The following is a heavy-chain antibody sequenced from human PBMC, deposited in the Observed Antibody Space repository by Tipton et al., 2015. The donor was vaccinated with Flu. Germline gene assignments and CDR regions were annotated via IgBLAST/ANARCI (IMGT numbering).Heavy chain of an antibody. CDR1: GFTFSSYW. Sequence: GSLRLSCAASGFTFSSYWMHWVRQAPGKGLVWVSRINRDGSSTSYADSVKGRFTISRDNAKNTLYLQMNSLRVEDTAVYYCARGGRGLLTEDIDYWGQGTLVTVSS. J-gene: IGHJ4*02. D-gene: IGHD3-10*01. V-gene: IGHV3-74*01. CDR2: INRDGSST. CDR3: ARGGRGLLTEDIDY.